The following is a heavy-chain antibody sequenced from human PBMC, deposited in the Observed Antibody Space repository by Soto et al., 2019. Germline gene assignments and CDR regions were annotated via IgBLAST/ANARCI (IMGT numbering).Heavy chain of an antibody. CDR3: ATLYYYDSSGPNWFDP. CDR1: GYTLTELS. D-gene: IGHD3-22*01. Sequence: ASVEVSCKVSGYTLTELSMHWVRQAPGKGLEWMGGFDPEDGETIYAQKFQGRVTMTEDTSTDTAYMELSSLRSEDTAVYYCATLYYYDSSGPNWFDPWGQGTLVTVSS. CDR2: FDPEDGET. V-gene: IGHV1-24*01. J-gene: IGHJ5*02.